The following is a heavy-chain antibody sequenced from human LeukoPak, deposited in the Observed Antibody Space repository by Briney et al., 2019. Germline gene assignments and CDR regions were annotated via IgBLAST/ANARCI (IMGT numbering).Heavy chain of an antibody. V-gene: IGHV4-34*01. J-gene: IGHJ4*02. CDR1: GGSFSGYY. Sequence: SETLSLTCALYGGSFSGYYWSWIRQSPGKGLEWIGQINHSGYTNYKPSLKSRVTMSVDTSKNQFSLKLISMTAADTAVYYCARLGSRVLWGQGTLVTASS. CDR2: INHSGYT. D-gene: IGHD1-26*01. CDR3: ARLGSRVL.